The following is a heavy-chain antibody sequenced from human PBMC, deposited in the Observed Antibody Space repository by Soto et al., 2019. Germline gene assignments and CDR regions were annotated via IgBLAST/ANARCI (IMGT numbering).Heavy chain of an antibody. CDR3: AKDISSGYYYGSGSYFDY. CDR1: GFTFSSYA. Sequence: GGSLRLSCAASGFTFSSYAMSWVRQAPGKGLEWVSAISGSGGSTYYADSVKGRFTISRDNSKNTLYLQMNSLRAEDTAVYYCAKDISSGYYYGSGSYFDYWGQGTLVTVSS. V-gene: IGHV3-23*01. CDR2: ISGSGGST. D-gene: IGHD3-10*01. J-gene: IGHJ4*02.